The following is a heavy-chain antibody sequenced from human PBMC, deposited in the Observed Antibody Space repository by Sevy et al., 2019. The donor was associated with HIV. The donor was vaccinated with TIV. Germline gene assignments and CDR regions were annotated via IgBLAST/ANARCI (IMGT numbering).Heavy chain of an antibody. CDR2: ITFDGSYK. V-gene: IGHV3-30*18. Sequence: GGYLRLSCAASGFTFSTYGIHWVRQAPGKGLEWVAVITFDGSYKYYADSVRGRFTISRDNSKNTLYLQMNSLRVEDTAIYYCAKMQGRSYNYYCMDVWGQGTTVTVSS. CDR1: GFTFSTYG. CDR3: AKMQGRSYNYYCMDV. J-gene: IGHJ6*02. D-gene: IGHD2-15*01.